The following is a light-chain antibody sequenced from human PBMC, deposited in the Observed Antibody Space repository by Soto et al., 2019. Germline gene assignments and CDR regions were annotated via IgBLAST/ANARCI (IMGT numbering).Light chain of an antibody. CDR1: LGISSY. CDR3: QQLNSYPLT. CDR2: AAS. V-gene: IGKV1-9*01. J-gene: IGKJ4*01. Sequence: IQLTQSPSSLSASVGDRVTITCRASLGISSYLDWYQQKPGKAPKLLIYAASTLQSGVPSRFSGSGSGPDFTLTISSLQPEHFATYYCQQLNSYPLTFGGGTKVEIK.